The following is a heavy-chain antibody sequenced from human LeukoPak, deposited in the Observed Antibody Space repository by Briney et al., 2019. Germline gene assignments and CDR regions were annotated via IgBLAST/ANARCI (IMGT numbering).Heavy chain of an antibody. D-gene: IGHD7-27*01. CDR2: IYYSGST. V-gene: IGHV4-59*08. J-gene: IGHJ1*01. Sequence: SETLSLTCTVPGGSISSYYWSWIRQPPGKGLEWIGYIYYSGSTNYNPSLKSRVTISVDTSKNQFSLKLSSVTAADTAVYYCANGEENAEYFQHWGQGTLVTVSS. CDR3: ANGEENAEYFQH. CDR1: GGSISSYY.